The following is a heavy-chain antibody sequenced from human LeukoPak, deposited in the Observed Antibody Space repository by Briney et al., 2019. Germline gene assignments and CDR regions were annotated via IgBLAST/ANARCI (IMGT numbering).Heavy chain of an antibody. CDR2: ISAYNGNT. CDR1: GYTFTSYG. Sequence: ASVKVSCKASGYTFTSYGISWVRQAPGQGLEWMEWISAYNGNTNYAQKLQGRVTMTTDTSTSTAYMELSSLRSEDTAVYYCARGGPYYYDSSGYCQNWGQGTLVTVSS. J-gene: IGHJ1*01. D-gene: IGHD3-22*01. CDR3: ARGGPYYYDSSGYCQN. V-gene: IGHV1-18*01.